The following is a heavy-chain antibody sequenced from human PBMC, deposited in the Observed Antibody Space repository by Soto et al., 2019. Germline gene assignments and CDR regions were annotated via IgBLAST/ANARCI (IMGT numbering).Heavy chain of an antibody. CDR3: ARLSGDHSAFFSYGMDA. D-gene: IGHD2-21*01. Sequence: PVGSVRLSCAASGFTFDTYWMNWVRQAPGKGPEWLSGINSDGTISSYADSVKGRFTISRDNARNTLSLQMNSLRADDTAVYYCARLSGDHSAFFSYGMDAWGQGTTVTVSS. V-gene: IGHV3-74*01. CDR2: INSDGTIS. CDR1: GFTFDTYW. J-gene: IGHJ6*02.